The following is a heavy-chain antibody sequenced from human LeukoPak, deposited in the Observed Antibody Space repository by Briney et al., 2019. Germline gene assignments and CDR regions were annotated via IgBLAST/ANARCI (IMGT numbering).Heavy chain of an antibody. CDR1: GFTFSAYG. Sequence: GGSLRLSCAVSGFTFSAYGMHWVRQAPGKGLERVAVISYDGSYQAYADSVKGRFTVSRDSSENTLYLQLNSLRPEDTGLYYCARERRRDGYNYKDYWGQGTQVSVSS. CDR2: ISYDGSYQ. V-gene: IGHV3-30*04. J-gene: IGHJ4*02. CDR3: ARERRRDGYNYKDY. D-gene: IGHD5-24*01.